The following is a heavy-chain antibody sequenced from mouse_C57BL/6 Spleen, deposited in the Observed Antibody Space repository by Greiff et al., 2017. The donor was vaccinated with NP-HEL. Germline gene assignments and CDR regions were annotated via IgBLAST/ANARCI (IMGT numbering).Heavy chain of an antibody. D-gene: IGHD1-1*02. CDR2: IYPGSGST. J-gene: IGHJ2*01. Sequence: QVQLQQPGAELVKPGASVKMSCKASGYTFNSYWITWVKQRPGQGLEWIGDIYPGSGSTNYTEKFKGKATMTVDTSSSTAYLQLSSLTSEDSAVDHCARAGRWCYFDDWGKGTTLTVSS. V-gene: IGHV1-55*01. CDR1: GYTFNSYW. CDR3: ARAGRWCYFDD.